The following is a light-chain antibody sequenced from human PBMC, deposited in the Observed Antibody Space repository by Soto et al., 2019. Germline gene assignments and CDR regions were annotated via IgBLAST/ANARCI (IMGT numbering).Light chain of an antibody. CDR3: SSYAASNNFYFV. Sequence: QSALPQPPSASGSPGQSVTISCTGTSSDVGGYNYVSWYQQYPGRAPKLMIYEVTKRPSGVPDRFSGSKSGNTASLTVSGLQAEDEADYYCSSYAASNNFYFVFGGGTQLTVL. CDR1: SSDVGGYNY. V-gene: IGLV2-8*01. CDR2: EVT. J-gene: IGLJ3*02.